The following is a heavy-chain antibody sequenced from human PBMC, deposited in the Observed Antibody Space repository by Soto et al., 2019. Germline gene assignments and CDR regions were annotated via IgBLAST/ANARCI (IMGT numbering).Heavy chain of an antibody. V-gene: IGHV1-18*01. CDR3: ARLTYDFWSGYYLFDS. Sequence: ASVKVSCKASGYTFTSYGISWVRQAPGQGLEWMGWISAYNGNTNYAQKLQGRVTMTTDTSTSTAYMELRSLRSDDTAVYYCARLTYDFWSGYYLFDSWGQGSLDTGSS. J-gene: IGHJ5*01. CDR2: ISAYNGNT. CDR1: GYTFTSYG. D-gene: IGHD3-3*01.